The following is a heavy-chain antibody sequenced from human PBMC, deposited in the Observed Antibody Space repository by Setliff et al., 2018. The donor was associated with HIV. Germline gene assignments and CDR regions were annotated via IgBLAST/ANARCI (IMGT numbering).Heavy chain of an antibody. CDR1: GDSLMRRSYY. J-gene: IGHJ3*01. D-gene: IGHD5-12*01. CDR2: VYFSGGT. V-gene: IGHV4-39*02. Sequence: PSETLSLTCIVSGDSLMRRSYYWGWVRQSPGKGLEWIGSVYFSGGTYYNPSLQSRVSMSLDTSQNHVLLDVNSVTAADTALYYCVRLTYSCWRAFDVWGHGTKVTVSS. CDR3: VRLTYSCWRAFDV.